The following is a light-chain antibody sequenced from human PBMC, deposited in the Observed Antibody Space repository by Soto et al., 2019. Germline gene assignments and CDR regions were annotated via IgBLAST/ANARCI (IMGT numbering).Light chain of an antibody. Sequence: DIQMTQSPSSLSASVGDSVTISCRASQSITSFLNWYQQKPGTAPRLLIYRASKVTSGVPPRFSGSGSGRDFTLTISSLRPEDIATYFCQQSYSSPPWTFGQGTKVEVK. J-gene: IGKJ1*01. CDR2: RAS. CDR1: QSITSF. CDR3: QQSYSSPPWT. V-gene: IGKV1-39*01.